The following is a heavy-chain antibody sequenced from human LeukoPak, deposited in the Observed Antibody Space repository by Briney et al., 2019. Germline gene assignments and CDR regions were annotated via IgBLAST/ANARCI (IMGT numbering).Heavy chain of an antibody. CDR1: GFTFSSYS. V-gene: IGHV3-21*01. CDR3: ARDYAGSYYFDY. D-gene: IGHD1-26*01. J-gene: IGHJ4*02. Sequence: GGSLRLSCAASGFTFSSYSMNWVRQAPGKGLEWVSSISSSSSYIYYADSVKGRFTISRDIAKNSLYLQMNSLRAEDTAVYYCARDYAGSYYFDYWGQGTLVTVSS. CDR2: ISSSSSYI.